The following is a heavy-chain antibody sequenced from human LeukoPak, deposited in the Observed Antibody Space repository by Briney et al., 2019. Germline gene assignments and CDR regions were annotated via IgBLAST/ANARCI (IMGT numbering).Heavy chain of an antibody. CDR1: GGSISSSSYY. V-gene: IGHV4-39*01. Sequence: PSETQSLTCTVSGGSISSSSYYWGWIRQPPGKGLESIGSIYYSGSTYYNPSLKSRVTISVDTSKNQFSLKLSSVTAADTAVYYCARHFRTVWSGYRWDWFDPWGQGTLVTVSS. J-gene: IGHJ5*02. D-gene: IGHD3-3*01. CDR3: ARHFRTVWSGYRWDWFDP. CDR2: IYYSGST.